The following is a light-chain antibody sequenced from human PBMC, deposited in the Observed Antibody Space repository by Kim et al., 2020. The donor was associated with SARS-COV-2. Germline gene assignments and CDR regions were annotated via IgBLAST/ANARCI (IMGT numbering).Light chain of an antibody. Sequence: PGERATLSCRARQSVSSIDVAGYQKKPGQAPRLLSYAASSRATGIPDRFSGSGSGTDFTLTISRLEPEDFAVYYCQQYTSSSWTFGQGTKVDIK. J-gene: IGKJ1*01. CDR1: QSVSSID. CDR2: AAS. CDR3: QQYTSSSWT. V-gene: IGKV3-20*01.